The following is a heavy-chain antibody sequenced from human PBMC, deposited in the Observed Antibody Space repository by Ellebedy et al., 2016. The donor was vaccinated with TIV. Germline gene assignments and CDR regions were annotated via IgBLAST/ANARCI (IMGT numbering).Heavy chain of an antibody. CDR2: ISVYNGDT. CDR1: GYTFSSCG. CDR3: ARDLRGQWLPGGGWFDP. V-gene: IGHV1-18*04. D-gene: IGHD6-19*01. Sequence: ASVKVSCKASGYTFSSCGLSWVRQAPGQGLEWMGWISVYNGDTNYSQKFQGRVTMTADTSTNTAHMELRGLRSDDTAVYYCARDLRGQWLPGGGWFDPWGQGTLVTVSS. J-gene: IGHJ5*02.